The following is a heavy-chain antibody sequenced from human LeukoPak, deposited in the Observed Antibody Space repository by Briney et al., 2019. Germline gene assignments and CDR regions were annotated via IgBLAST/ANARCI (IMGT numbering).Heavy chain of an antibody. CDR3: ARDSQDKYCSGGSCYGTQEYFDY. CDR1: GGTFSSYA. Sequence: SVKVSCKASGGTFSSYAISWVRQAPGQGLEWMGGIIPIFGTANYAQKFQGRVTITADESTSTAYMELSSLRSEDTAVYYCARDSQDKYCSGGSCYGTQEYFDYWGQGTLVTVSS. CDR2: IIPIFGTA. J-gene: IGHJ4*02. V-gene: IGHV1-69*01. D-gene: IGHD2-15*01.